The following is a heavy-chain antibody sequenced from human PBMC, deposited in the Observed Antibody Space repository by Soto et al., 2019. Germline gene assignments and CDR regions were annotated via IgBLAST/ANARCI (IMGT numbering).Heavy chain of an antibody. J-gene: IGHJ5*02. V-gene: IGHV4-31*11. D-gene: IGHD6-19*01. CDR2: IYYSGTT. CDR3: ARGLGLAVTVRWFDP. CDR1: GGSISSGGYY. Sequence: QVQLQESGPGLVKPSQTLSLTCAVSGGSISSGGYYWSWIRQHPAKGLEWIGYIYYSGTTYYNPFLKSRVSISADTSNNQFSLKLSSVTAADTAVYYCARGLGLAVTVRWFDPWGQGILVTVSS.